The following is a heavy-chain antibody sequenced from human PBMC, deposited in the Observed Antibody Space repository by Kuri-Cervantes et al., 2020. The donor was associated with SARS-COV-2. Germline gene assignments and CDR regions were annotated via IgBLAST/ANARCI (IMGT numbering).Heavy chain of an antibody. CDR3: VRDGGHWNFDY. V-gene: IGHV3-74*01. J-gene: IGHJ4*02. D-gene: IGHD1-1*01. CDR2: ISPDGSYT. CDR1: GYSISSGYY. Sequence: GGSLRLSCAVSGYSISSGYYWGWIRQPPGKGLVWVSRISPDGSYTNNADSVKGRFTLSRDNAKNMLFLQMNSLRAEDTAVYYCVRDGGHWNFDYWGQGTLVTVSS.